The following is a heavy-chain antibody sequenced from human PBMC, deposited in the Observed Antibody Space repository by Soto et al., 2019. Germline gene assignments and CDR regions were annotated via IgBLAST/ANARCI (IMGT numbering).Heavy chain of an antibody. CDR2: IIPIFGTA. J-gene: IGHJ4*02. CDR3: ARGAAGTVGFDY. V-gene: IGHV1-69*06. D-gene: IGHD6-13*01. Sequence: GASVKVSCKASGGTFSSYAISWVRQAPGQGLEWMGGIIPIFGTANYAQKFQGRVTITADKSTSTAYMELSSLRSEDTAVYYCARGAAGTVGFDYCGQGTLVTVSS. CDR1: GGTFSSYA.